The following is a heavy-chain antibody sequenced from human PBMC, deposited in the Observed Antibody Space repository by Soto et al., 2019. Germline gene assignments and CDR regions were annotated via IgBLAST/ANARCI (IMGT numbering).Heavy chain of an antibody. V-gene: IGHV3-72*01. D-gene: IGHD1-7*01. J-gene: IGHJ4*02. CDR3: ARVRNYYFDY. CDR2: IRNKANSYTT. CDR1: GFTFSDHY. Sequence: EVPLVESGGGLVQPGGSLRLSCAASGFTFSDHYMDWVRQAPGKGLEWVGRIRNKANSYTTEYAASVKGRFTISRDDSKNSLYLQMNSLKTEDTAVYYCARVRNYYFDYWGQGTLVTVSS.